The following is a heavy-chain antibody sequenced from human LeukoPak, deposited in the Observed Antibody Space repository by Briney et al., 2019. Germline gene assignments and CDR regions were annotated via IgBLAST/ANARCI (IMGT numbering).Heavy chain of an antibody. CDR1: GYTFITYG. V-gene: IGHV1-18*01. CDR3: ARGRDGYDYAGFDP. CDR2: ISAYNGNA. J-gene: IGHJ5*02. Sequence: ASVKVSFKASGYTFITYGISWVRQAPGQGFEWMGWISAYNGNADYAQKFRGRVTMTTDTSTSTAYMELRSLRSDDTADYYCARGRDGYDYAGFDPWGQGTLVTVSS. D-gene: IGHD5-24*01.